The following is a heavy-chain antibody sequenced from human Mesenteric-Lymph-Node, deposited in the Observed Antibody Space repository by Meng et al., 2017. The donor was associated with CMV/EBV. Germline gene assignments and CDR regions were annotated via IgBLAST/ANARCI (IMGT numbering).Heavy chain of an antibody. J-gene: IGHJ5*02. V-gene: IGHV1-46*01. CDR3: AREGISSDDFWSGYRNWFDH. CDR1: GYTFTSYY. D-gene: IGHD3-3*01. CDR2: INPSGGST. Sequence: ASVKVSCKASGYTFTSYYMHWVRQAPGQGLEWMGIINPSGGSTSYAQKFQGRVTMTRDTSTSTVYMELSSLRSEDTAVYYCAREGISSDDFWSGYRNWFDHWGPGTLVTVSS.